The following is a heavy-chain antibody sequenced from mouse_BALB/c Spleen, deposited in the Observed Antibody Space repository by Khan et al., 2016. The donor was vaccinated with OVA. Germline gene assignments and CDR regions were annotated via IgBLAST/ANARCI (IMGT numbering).Heavy chain of an antibody. CDR2: IYPGTDNT. D-gene: IGHD3-2*02. CDR1: GYIFTSYW. J-gene: IGHJ2*01. V-gene: IGHV1-76*01. CDR3: AREEALYYFDY. Sequence: QVQLKQSGAELVRPGTSVKLSCKTSGYIFTSYWIHWVKQRSEQGLEWVARIYPGTDNTYYSENFKDKATLTADKSSSTAYLQLSSLKSEDSAVFFCAREEALYYFDYWGHGTTLTVSS.